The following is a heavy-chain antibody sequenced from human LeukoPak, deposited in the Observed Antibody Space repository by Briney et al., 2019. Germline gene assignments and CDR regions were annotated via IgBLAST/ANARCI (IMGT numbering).Heavy chain of an antibody. D-gene: IGHD6-13*01. CDR3: AITQYITSFDY. Sequence: GESLKISCRGSGYSFTSYWIAWVRQMPGKGLEWMAIIYPVDSTTRYSPSFQGQVTISVDKSTSTAYLQWSALKASDTAIYYCAITQYITSFDYWGQGSLVTVSS. CDR2: IYPVDSTT. V-gene: IGHV5-51*01. CDR1: GYSFTSYW. J-gene: IGHJ4*02.